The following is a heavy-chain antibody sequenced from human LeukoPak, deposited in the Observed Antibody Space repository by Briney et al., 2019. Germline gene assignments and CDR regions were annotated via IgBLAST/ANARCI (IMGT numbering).Heavy chain of an antibody. D-gene: IGHD6-19*01. CDR3: ARDFVQWLVYFDY. CDR1: GYTFTGYY. J-gene: IGHJ4*02. V-gene: IGHV1-2*06. Sequence: ASVKVSCKASGYTFTGYYMHWVRQAPGQGLEWMGRINPNSGGTNYAQKFQGRVTMTRDTSISTAYMELSRLRSDDTAVYYCARDFVQWLVYFDYWGQRTLVTVSS. CDR2: INPNSGGT.